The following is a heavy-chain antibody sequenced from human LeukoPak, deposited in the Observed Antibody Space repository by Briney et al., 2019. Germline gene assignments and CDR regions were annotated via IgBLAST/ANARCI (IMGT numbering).Heavy chain of an antibody. CDR3: ARQHTGWYVDY. CDR1: GFSFSNYA. J-gene: IGHJ4*02. Sequence: PGGSLRLSCAASGFSFSNYAVSWVRQAPGKGLEWVSGVSASGASTYYEDSVKGRFIISRDNSKNTVFLQMNSLRAEDTAVCYCARQHTGWYVDYWGQGILVTVSS. D-gene: IGHD6-19*01. CDR2: VSASGAST. V-gene: IGHV3-23*01.